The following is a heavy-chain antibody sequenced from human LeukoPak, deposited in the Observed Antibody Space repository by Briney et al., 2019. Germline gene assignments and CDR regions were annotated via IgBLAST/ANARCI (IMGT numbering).Heavy chain of an antibody. CDR3: ARDTPRYCSSTSCRIGDTYWFDP. V-gene: IGHV4-61*01. D-gene: IGHD2-2*01. CDR2: IYYSGST. J-gene: IGHJ5*02. Sequence: SETLSLTCTVSGGSVSSGSYYWSWIRQPPGKGLEWIGYIYYSGSTNYNPSLKSRVTISVDTSKNQFSLKLSSVTAADTAAYYCARDTPRYCSSTSCRIGDTYWFDPWGQGTLVTVSS. CDR1: GGSVSSGSYY.